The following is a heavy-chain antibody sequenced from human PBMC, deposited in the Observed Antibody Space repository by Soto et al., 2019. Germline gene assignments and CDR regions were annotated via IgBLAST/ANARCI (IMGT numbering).Heavy chain of an antibody. CDR3: ARASPVGTDV. CDR2: IYYSGST. V-gene: IGHV4-30-4*01. J-gene: IGHJ6*02. D-gene: IGHD6-13*01. CDR1: GGSISSGDYY. Sequence: SETLSLTCTVSGGSISSGDYYWSWIRQPPGKGLEWIGYIYYSGSTYYNPSLKSRVTISVDTPKNQFSLKLSSVTAADTAVYYCARASPVGTDVWGQGSTVTVSS.